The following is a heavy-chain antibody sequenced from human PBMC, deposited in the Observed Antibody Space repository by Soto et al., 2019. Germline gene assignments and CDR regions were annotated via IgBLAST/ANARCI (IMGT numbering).Heavy chain of an antibody. J-gene: IGHJ6*02. CDR1: GFTFSSYD. V-gene: IGHV3-13*01. CDR3: ARGGNYYYGMDV. Sequence: GGSLRLSCAASGFTFSSYDMHWVRQATGKGLEWVSAIGTAGDTYYPGSVKGRFTISRENAKNSLYLQMNSLRAEDTAVYYCARGGNYYYGMDVWGQGTTVTAS. D-gene: IGHD3-10*01. CDR2: IGTAGDT.